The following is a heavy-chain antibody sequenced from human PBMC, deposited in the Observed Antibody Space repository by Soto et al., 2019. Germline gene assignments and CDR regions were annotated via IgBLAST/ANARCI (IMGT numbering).Heavy chain of an antibody. V-gene: IGHV4-39*01. CDR1: GGSISSTSYY. CDR2: IYFSGTT. Sequence: QLQLQESGPGLVKPSETLSLTCTVSGGSISSTSYYWGWIRQSPGKGLEWIASIYFSGTTYYNPSLKSRVTISVDTSKDQFSLKVTSVPAADTAVYYCAGMNPWLYPWGQGTLVTVSS. J-gene: IGHJ5*02. CDR3: AGMNPWLYP.